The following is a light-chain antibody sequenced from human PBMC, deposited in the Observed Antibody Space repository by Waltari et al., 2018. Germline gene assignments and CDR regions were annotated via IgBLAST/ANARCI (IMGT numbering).Light chain of an antibody. Sequence: QSALTQPASVSGSPGQSITISCTGPSSDIGFYSCASWYHQHPGKAPKLMIYEVSNRPSGVSDRFSGSKSGNTASLTISGLQAEDEADYYCSSYATSSSLVFGGGTRLTVL. CDR1: SSDIGFYSC. J-gene: IGLJ2*01. CDR3: SSYATSSSLV. V-gene: IGLV2-14*01. CDR2: EVS.